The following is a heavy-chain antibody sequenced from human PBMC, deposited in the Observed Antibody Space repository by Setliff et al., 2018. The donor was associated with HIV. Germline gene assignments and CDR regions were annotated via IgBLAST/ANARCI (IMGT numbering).Heavy chain of an antibody. J-gene: IGHJ4*02. D-gene: IGHD3-10*01. V-gene: IGHV3-48*03. CDR2: ISSSGSTI. Sequence: GGSLRLSCAASGFTFSNYEMNWVRQAPGKGLEWVSYISSSGSTIYYADSVKGRFTISRDNAKNSLYLQMNSLRAEDTAVYYCARLLRGGGDYFDYWGQGTLVTVSS. CDR3: ARLLRGGGDYFDY. CDR1: GFTFSNYE.